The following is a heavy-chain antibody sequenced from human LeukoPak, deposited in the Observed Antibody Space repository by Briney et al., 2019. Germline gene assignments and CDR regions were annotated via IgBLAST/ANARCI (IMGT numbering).Heavy chain of an antibody. D-gene: IGHD6-6*01. J-gene: IGHJ5*02. CDR1: GGSFSGYY. Sequence: PSETLSLTCAVYGGSFSGYYWSWIRQPPGKGLEWIGEINHSGSTNYNPSLKSRVTISVDTSKNQFSLKLSSVTAADTAVYYCARASIAARRPWRWFDPWGQGTLVTVSS. CDR2: INHSGST. V-gene: IGHV4-34*01. CDR3: ARASIAARRPWRWFDP.